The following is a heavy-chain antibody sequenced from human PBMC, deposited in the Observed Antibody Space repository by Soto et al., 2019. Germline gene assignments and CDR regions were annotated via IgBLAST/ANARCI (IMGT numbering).Heavy chain of an antibody. V-gene: IGHV1-18*04. Sequence: ASVKVSCKASGYTFSSYGIGWVRQAPGQGLEWMGWISAYNGKTHYSQNFQGKVTMTTDTSTSTAYMELRTLRSDDTAVYYCAKADSNYAGRFSYYYMDVWGNVTLVTVSS. D-gene: IGHD4-4*01. CDR3: AKADSNYAGRFSYYYMDV. CDR1: GYTFSSYG. J-gene: IGHJ6*03. CDR2: ISAYNGKT.